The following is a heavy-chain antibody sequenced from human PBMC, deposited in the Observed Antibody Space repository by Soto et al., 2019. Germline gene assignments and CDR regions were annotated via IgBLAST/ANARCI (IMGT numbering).Heavy chain of an antibody. J-gene: IGHJ4*02. Sequence: EVQLVESGGGLVQPGESLRLSCAASGFTFSSYWMHWVRQAPGKGLVWVSRTNSDGSSTRYADSVKGRFTISRDNAKITLYLQRNSLRAEDTAVYYCARIKGSSVTTIDYWGQGTLVTVSS. V-gene: IGHV3-74*01. CDR3: ARIKGSSVTTIDY. CDR2: TNSDGSST. D-gene: IGHD4-17*01. CDR1: GFTFSSYW.